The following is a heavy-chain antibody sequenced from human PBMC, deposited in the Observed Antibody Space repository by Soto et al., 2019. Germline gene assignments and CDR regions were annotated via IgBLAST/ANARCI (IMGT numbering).Heavy chain of an antibody. Sequence: SETLSLTCTVSGGSIRDYYWSWIRQPPGKGLEWIGYILYTGYTNYNPSLKSRITISIDTSRNQFSLRLSSVTAADTAVYYCARDRGEWFGHLLPHGWFGPCSRGTRVTVGS. V-gene: IGHV4-59*01. J-gene: IGHJ5*02. CDR2: ILYTGYT. CDR1: GGSIRDYY. CDR3: ARDRGEWFGHLLPHGWFGP. D-gene: IGHD3-10*01.